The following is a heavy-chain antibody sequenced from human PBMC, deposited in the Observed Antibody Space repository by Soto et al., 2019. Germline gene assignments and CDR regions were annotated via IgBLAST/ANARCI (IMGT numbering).Heavy chain of an antibody. V-gene: IGHV1-3*01. D-gene: IGHD3-22*01. Sequence: GSVQVAFKASGYPFARFAVHLVRQAPGPSLEWMGWINADNGQTKYSQNFQGRITMTRDKSANTVYLEVHSLRSQDTALYYCARDWSRYYDNSGLIWFYWGQGSLVTVSS. CDR3: ARDWSRYYDNSGLIWFY. J-gene: IGHJ4*02. CDR1: GYPFARFA. CDR2: INADNGQT.